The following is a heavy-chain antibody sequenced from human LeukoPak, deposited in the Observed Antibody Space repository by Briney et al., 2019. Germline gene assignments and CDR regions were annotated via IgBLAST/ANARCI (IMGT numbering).Heavy chain of an antibody. Sequence: SQTLSLTCAISVDSVSSNSAAWNWLRQSPSRGLEWLGRTYYRSKCYNDYAVDVKSRITINPDTSKNHFSLQLNFVTPEDTAVYYCARENRYSSSWYGSVFAMVYNWFDPWGQGTLVTVSS. J-gene: IGHJ5*02. D-gene: IGHD6-13*01. CDR3: ARENRYSSSWYGSVFAMVYNWFDP. CDR2: TYYRSKCYN. CDR1: VDSVSSNSAA. V-gene: IGHV6-1*01.